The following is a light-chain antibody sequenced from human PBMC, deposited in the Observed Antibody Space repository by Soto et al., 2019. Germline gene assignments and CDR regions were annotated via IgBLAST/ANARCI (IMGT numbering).Light chain of an antibody. CDR3: MQALQTPRLT. J-gene: IGKJ4*01. CDR1: QSLQHSNGYNY. CDR2: LGS. Sequence: DIVMTQSPLSLPITPGEPASISCRSSQSLQHSNGYNYLDWYLQKPGQSPQLLIYLGSNRASGVPDRFSGSGSGTDFTLKISRVEAEDVGVYYCMQALQTPRLTFGGGTKVDIK. V-gene: IGKV2-28*01.